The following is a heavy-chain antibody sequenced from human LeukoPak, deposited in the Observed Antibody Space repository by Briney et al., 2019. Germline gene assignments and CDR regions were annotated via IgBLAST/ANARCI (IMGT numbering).Heavy chain of an antibody. D-gene: IGHD6-19*01. CDR3: ARDPTPYSSGWYRGEAFYFDY. CDR1: GYTFTKSY. CDR2: INPGGDNT. V-gene: IGHV1-46*01. Sequence: ASVKVSCKASGYTFTKSYIHWLRQAPGQRLEWMGLINPGGDNTNYAQNFQVRVTMTRDMSTSTVYMELSSLRSEDTAVYYCARDPTPYSSGWYRGEAFYFDYWGQGTLVTVSS. J-gene: IGHJ4*02.